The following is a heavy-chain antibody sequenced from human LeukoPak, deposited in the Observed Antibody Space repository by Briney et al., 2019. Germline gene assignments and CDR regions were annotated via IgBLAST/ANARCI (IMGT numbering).Heavy chain of an antibody. D-gene: IGHD6-19*01. CDR1: GFTFSSYA. CDR3: AKMAGDRNYYYYYTDV. Sequence: GGSLRLSCAASGFTFSSYAMSWVRQAPGKGLEWVSAISGSGGSTYYADSVKGRFTISRYNSKNTLYLQMNSLRAEDTAVYYCAKMAGDRNYYYYYTDVWGKGTTVTVSS. J-gene: IGHJ6*03. V-gene: IGHV3-23*01. CDR2: ISGSGGST.